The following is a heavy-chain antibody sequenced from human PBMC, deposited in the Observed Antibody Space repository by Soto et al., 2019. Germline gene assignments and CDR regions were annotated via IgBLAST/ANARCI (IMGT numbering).Heavy chain of an antibody. CDR1: GGSFSGYY. CDR3: ARGSKSTMVRGGTYYYMDV. D-gene: IGHD3-10*01. Sequence: SETLSLTCAVYGGSFSGYYWSWIRQPPGKGLEWIGEINHSGSTNYNPSLKSRVTISVDTSKNQFSLKLSSVTAADTAVYYCARGSKSTMVRGGTYYYMDVWGKGTTVTVSS. J-gene: IGHJ6*03. V-gene: IGHV4-34*01. CDR2: INHSGST.